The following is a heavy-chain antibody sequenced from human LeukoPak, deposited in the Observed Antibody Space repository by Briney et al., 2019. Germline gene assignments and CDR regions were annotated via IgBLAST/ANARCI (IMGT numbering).Heavy chain of an antibody. D-gene: IGHD5-12*01. J-gene: IGHJ4*02. CDR2: IFYSGST. CDR1: GGSISTSSYS. CDR3: AREDIVATIDY. V-gene: IGHV4-39*07. Sequence: SETLSLTCTVSGGSISTSSYSWGWVRQPPGKGLEWIGNIFYSGSTYYSPSLKSRVTMSVDTSKNQFSLKLSSVTAADTAVYYCAREDIVATIDYWGQGTLVTVSS.